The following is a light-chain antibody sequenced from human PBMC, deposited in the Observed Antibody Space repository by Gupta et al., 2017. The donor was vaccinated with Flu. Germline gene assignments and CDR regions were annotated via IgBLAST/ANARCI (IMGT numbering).Light chain of an antibody. CDR1: HDIGSW. CDR2: STS. Sequence: DIQLTQSPSSLSASVGDRVTITCRTSHDIGSWLGWYQQKPGQAPKLLIYSTSNLTSGVPSRFSGSRCGTDFTLTISGLQPEDSAIYYCQQENNFPSPFGQGTTLDI. V-gene: IGKV1-12*01. CDR3: QQENNFPSP. J-gene: IGKJ2*01.